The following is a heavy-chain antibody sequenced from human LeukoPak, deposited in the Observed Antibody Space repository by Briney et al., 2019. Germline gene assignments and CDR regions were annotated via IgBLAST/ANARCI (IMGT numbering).Heavy chain of an antibody. Sequence: PSETLSLTCSVSDDSITIYYWTWIRQPPGKGLEWIGYIDHTGTTNYNPSLNSRVTISRDTSKNHFSLQLSSVTAADTAVYYCARGTLQACSSTSCYIDRAYYMDVWGKGTTVTVSS. CDR3: ARGTLQACSSTSCYIDRAYYMDV. CDR1: DDSITIYY. D-gene: IGHD2-2*02. J-gene: IGHJ6*03. V-gene: IGHV4-59*01. CDR2: IDHTGTT.